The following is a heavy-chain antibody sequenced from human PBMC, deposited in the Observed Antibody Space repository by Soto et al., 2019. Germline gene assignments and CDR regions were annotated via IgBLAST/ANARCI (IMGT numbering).Heavy chain of an antibody. V-gene: IGHV4-34*01. CDR3: ARERGYSYGYYFDY. CDR1: GGSFSGYY. D-gene: IGHD5-18*01. J-gene: IGHJ4*02. Sequence: SETQSLTCAVYGGSFSGYYWSWIRQPPGKGLEWIGEINHSGSTNYNPSLKSRVTISVDTSKNQFSLKLSSVTAADTAVYYCARERGYSYGYYFDYWGQGTLVTVSS. CDR2: INHSGST.